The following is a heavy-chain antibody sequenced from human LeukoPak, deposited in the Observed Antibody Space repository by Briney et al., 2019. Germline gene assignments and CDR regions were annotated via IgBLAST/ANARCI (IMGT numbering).Heavy chain of an antibody. D-gene: IGHD3-9*01. V-gene: IGHV3-21*01. CDR2: ISSSSSYI. CDR3: AREEYDILTDSSYFDY. J-gene: IGHJ4*02. Sequence: GGSLRLSCAASGFTFRSYSINWVRPAPGKGLGWVSSISSSSSYIYYADSVKGRFTISRDNAKNSLYLQMNSLRAEDTAVYYCAREEYDILTDSSYFDYWGQGTLVTVSS. CDR1: GFTFRSYS.